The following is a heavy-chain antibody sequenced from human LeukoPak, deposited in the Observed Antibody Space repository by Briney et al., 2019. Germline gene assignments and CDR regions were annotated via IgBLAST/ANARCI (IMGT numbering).Heavy chain of an antibody. J-gene: IGHJ4*02. D-gene: IGHD6-13*01. Sequence: ASVKVSCKASGYTFTSYYMHWVRQAPGQGLEWTGIINPSGGSTSYAQKFQGRVTMTRDMSTSTVYMELSSLRSEDTAVYYCARDLAADGRVPDYWGQGTLVTVSS. CDR1: GYTFTSYY. CDR3: ARDLAADGRVPDY. CDR2: INPSGGST. V-gene: IGHV1-46*01.